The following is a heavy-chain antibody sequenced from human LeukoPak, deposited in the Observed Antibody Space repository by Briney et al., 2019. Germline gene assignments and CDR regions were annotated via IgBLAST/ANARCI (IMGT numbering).Heavy chain of an antibody. J-gene: IGHJ4*02. D-gene: IGHD2-2*01. CDR2: IYSGGST. V-gene: IGHV3-53*01. CDR1: GFTFSSYG. CDR3: ARGLGYCTSTTCLLPFDY. Sequence: GGSLRLSCAASGFTFSSYGKTWVRQAPGKGLECVSVIYSGGSTYYADSVKGRFTVSRDNSKNTLYLQMNSLRAEDTAMYYCARGLGYCTSTTCLLPFDYWGQGTLVTVSS.